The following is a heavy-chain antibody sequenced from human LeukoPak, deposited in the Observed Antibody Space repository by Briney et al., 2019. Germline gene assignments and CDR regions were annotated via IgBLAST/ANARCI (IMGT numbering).Heavy chain of an antibody. CDR1: GFSFTSYS. V-gene: IGHV3-21*01. CDR2: ISSSSSYI. CDR3: AREPDCSGGSCYLRSFDY. J-gene: IGHJ4*02. Sequence: GRSLRLSCAASGFSFTSYSMNWVRQVPGKGLEWVSSISSSSSYIYYADSVKGRFTISRDNAKNSLYLQMNSLRAEDTAVYFCAREPDCSGGSCYLRSFDYWGQGTLVTVSS. D-gene: IGHD2-15*01.